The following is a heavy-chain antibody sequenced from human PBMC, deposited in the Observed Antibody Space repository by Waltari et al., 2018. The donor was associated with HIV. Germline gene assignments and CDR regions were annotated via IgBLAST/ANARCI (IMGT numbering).Heavy chain of an antibody. D-gene: IGHD5-12*01. J-gene: IGHJ6*02. CDR2: IKQDGAEE. V-gene: IGHV3-7*01. CDR1: GFSFSNYW. Sequence: GGSLRLSCVASGFSFSNYWMSWVRQAPGKGPEWVANIKQDGAEEYYVDSVRGRFTVSRDNAKNSLYLQMNSLRAEDTAVYYCASHRYSGYDKYFYYYYGMDVWGQGTTVTVSS. CDR3: ASHRYSGYDKYFYYYYGMDV.